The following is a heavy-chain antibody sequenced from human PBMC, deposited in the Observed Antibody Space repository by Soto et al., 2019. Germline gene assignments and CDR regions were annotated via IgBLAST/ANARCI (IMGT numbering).Heavy chain of an antibody. CDR1: GVTVSSNY. J-gene: IGHJ6*02. CDR3: ARYYGSGSYYSRDYYYGMDV. V-gene: IGHV3-53*01. D-gene: IGHD3-10*01. CDR2: IYSGGST. Sequence: GGALRLSCAASGVTVSSNYMSWGRQAPGKGLEWVSVIYSGGSTYYADSVKGRFTISRDNSKNTLYLQMNSLRAEDTAVYYCARYYGSGSYYSRDYYYGMDVWGQGTTVTVSS.